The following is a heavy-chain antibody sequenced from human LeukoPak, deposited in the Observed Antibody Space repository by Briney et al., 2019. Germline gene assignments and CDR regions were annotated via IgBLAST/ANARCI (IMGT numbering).Heavy chain of an antibody. Sequence: TGGSLRLSCAASGFTVSSNYMSWVRQPPGKGLEWIGNIYYSGSTYYNPSLKSRVTISVDTSRNHFFLRLSSVTAADTAVYYCARRLSGYTFDYWGQGTLVTVSS. D-gene: IGHD3-16*02. V-gene: IGHV4-39*01. CDR3: ARRLSGYTFDY. CDR1: GFTVSSNY. J-gene: IGHJ4*02. CDR2: IYYSGST.